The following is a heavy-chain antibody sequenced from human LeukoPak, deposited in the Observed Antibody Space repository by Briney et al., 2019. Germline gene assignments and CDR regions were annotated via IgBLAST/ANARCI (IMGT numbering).Heavy chain of an antibody. CDR1: GFTSGDYA. D-gene: IGHD5-18*01. J-gene: IGHJ4*02. Sequence: PGRSLRLSCTASGFTSGDYAMSWVRQAPGKGLEWVGFIRSKAYGGTTEYAASVKGRFTISRDDSKSIAYLQMNSLKAEDTAVYYCGMGYNYGPFDYWGQGTLVTVSS. CDR2: IRSKAYGGTT. CDR3: GMGYNYGPFDY. V-gene: IGHV3-49*04.